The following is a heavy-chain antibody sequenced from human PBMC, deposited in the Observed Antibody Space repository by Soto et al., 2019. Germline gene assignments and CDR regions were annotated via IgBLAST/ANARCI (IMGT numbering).Heavy chain of an antibody. J-gene: IGHJ4*02. D-gene: IGHD3-10*01. Sequence: SETLSLTCTVSGGSISSGGYYWSWIRQHPGKSLEWIGYIYYIGSSFYNPSLKSRVTISVDTFKNQFSLKLSSVTAADTAVYYCARVRVVRGGGLFFDYWGQGTLVTVSS. CDR1: GGSISSGGYY. CDR2: IYYIGSS. CDR3: ARVRVVRGGGLFFDY. V-gene: IGHV4-31*03.